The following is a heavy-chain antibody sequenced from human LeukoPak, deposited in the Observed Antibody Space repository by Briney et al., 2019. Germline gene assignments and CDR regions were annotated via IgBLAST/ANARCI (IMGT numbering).Heavy chain of an antibody. J-gene: IGHJ4*02. D-gene: IGHD3-16*01. CDR3: AKDNRGYFDF. CDR2: LSVDGSNK. Sequence: GGSLRLSCAASGFTLSRSGIHWVRQAPGKGLEWVAVLSVDGSNKYYADSVKGRFTISRDNSKNTLYLQVSSLRTEDTAVYFCAKDNRGYFDFWGQGTLVTVSS. V-gene: IGHV3-30*18. CDR1: GFTLSRSG.